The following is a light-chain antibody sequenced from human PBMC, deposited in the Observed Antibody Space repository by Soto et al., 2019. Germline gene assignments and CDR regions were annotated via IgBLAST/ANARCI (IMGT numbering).Light chain of an antibody. Sequence: QSVLTQPPSASVTPGQRVTISCSGSSSNIGSNTVNWYQQLPGTAPKLLIYSNNQRPSGVPDRFSGSKSGTTASLAISGLQSEDEADYYCAAWDASLNGYVFGTGTKLTVL. V-gene: IGLV1-44*01. CDR3: AAWDASLNGYV. J-gene: IGLJ1*01. CDR2: SNN. CDR1: SSNIGSNT.